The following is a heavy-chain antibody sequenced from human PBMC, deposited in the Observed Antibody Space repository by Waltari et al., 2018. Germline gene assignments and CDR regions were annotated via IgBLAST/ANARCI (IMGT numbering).Heavy chain of an antibody. Sequence: QVQLEQSGAEVKKPGASVKVSCTDSGYTFTSYDNNWGRQATGQGLEWMGWMNPNSGNTGYAQKFQGRVTITRNTSISTAYMELSSLRSEDTSVYYCARPRDYYYGMDVWGQGTTVTVSS. J-gene: IGHJ6*02. V-gene: IGHV1-8*03. CDR2: MNPNSGNT. CDR1: GYTFTSYD. CDR3: ARPRDYYYGMDV.